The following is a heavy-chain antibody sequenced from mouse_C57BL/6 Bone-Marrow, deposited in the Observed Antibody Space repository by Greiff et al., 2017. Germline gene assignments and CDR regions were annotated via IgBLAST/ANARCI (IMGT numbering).Heavy chain of an antibody. D-gene: IGHD1-1*01. Sequence: EVKLMESGGGLVKPGGSLKLSCAASGFTFSDYGMHWVRQAPEKGLEWVAYISSGSSTIYYADNVKGRFTISRDNAKNTLFLQMTSLRSEDTAMYYCARDYGSSYLDYWGQGTTLTVSS. CDR2: ISSGSSTI. CDR1: GFTFSDYG. J-gene: IGHJ2*01. V-gene: IGHV5-17*01. CDR3: ARDYGSSYLDY.